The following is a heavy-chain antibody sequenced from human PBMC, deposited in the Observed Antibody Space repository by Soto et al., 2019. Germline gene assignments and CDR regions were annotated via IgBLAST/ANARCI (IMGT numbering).Heavy chain of an antibody. CDR1: GFTFSSYG. CDR3: WANGGIAAAGRKVRDYYYGMDV. D-gene: IGHD6-13*01. V-gene: IGHV3-33*01. J-gene: IGHJ6*02. Sequence: GGSLRLSCAASGFTFSSYGMHWVRQAPGKGLEWVAVIWYDGSNKYYADSVKGRFTISRDNSKNTLYLQMNSLRAEDTAVYYCWANGGIAAAGRKVRDYYYGMDVWGQGTTVTVSS. CDR2: IWYDGSNK.